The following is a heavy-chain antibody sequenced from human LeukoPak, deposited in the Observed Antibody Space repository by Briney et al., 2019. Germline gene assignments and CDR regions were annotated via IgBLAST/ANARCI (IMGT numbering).Heavy chain of an antibody. Sequence: SETLSLTCAVSGDSITSHSWWSLVRQSPGKGLEWIGEIYHSGTTNYSPSLKSRVTISVDKSKNQLSLRLTSVTAADTAVYFCASCLFDYYYFDQWGQGTLVTVSS. CDR1: GDSITSHSW. J-gene: IGHJ4*02. V-gene: IGHV4-4*02. D-gene: IGHD3-10*01. CDR3: ASCLFDYYYFDQ. CDR2: IYHSGTT.